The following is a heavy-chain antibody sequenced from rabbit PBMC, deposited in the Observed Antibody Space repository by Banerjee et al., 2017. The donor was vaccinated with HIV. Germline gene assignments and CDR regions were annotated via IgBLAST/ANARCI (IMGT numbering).Heavy chain of an antibody. Sequence: QEQLVESGGGLVQPGGSLNLSCKGSGIDFSSYGISWVRQAPGKGLEWIACINSSSGSTVYATWAKGRFTISRTSSTTVTLQMTSLTAADTATYFCARDLAGVIGWNFNLWGQGTLVTVS. D-gene: IGHD4-1*01. CDR1: GIDFSSYG. CDR2: INSSSGST. CDR3: ARDLAGVIGWNFNL. V-gene: IGHV1S45*01. J-gene: IGHJ4*01.